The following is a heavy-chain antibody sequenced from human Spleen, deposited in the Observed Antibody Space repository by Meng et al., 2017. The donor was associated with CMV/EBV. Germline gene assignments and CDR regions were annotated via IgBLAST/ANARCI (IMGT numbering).Heavy chain of an antibody. Sequence: GESLKISCAASGFTFSGYGMHWVRQAPGKGLQWVAVIWYDGTNKNHADFVKGRFTISRDNSKNTLYLQMNRLRAEDTAVYYCAKDSHYIVVNNYFDPWGQGTLVTVSS. J-gene: IGHJ5*02. CDR2: IWYDGTNK. V-gene: IGHV3-33*06. D-gene: IGHD5-12*01. CDR1: GFTFSGYG. CDR3: AKDSHYIVVNNYFDP.